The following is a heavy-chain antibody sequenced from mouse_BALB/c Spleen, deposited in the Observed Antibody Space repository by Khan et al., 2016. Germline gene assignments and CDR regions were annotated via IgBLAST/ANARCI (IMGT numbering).Heavy chain of an antibody. D-gene: IGHD2-2*01. Sequence: EVKLLESGPDLVKPSQSLSPTCTVSGYSITSGYSWHWIRQFPGNKLEWMGYIHYSGSTYYDPSLKSRISITRDTSKNQFFLQLNSVTTEDTATYYCGRWFLSWFAYWGQGTLVTVSA. J-gene: IGHJ3*01. CDR2: IHYSGST. V-gene: IGHV3-1*02. CDR3: GRWFLSWFAY. CDR1: GYSITSGYS.